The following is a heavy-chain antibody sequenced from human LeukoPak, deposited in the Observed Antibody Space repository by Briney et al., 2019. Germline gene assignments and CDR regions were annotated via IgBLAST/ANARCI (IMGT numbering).Heavy chain of an antibody. Sequence: SVKVSCKASGGTFSSYAISWVRQAPGQGLEWMGRIIPILGIANYAQKFQGRVTITADKSTSTAYMELSSLRSEDTAVYYCARATYSGYDMYYFDYWGQGTLVTVSS. CDR2: IIPILGIA. CDR3: ARATYSGYDMYYFDY. D-gene: IGHD5-12*01. CDR1: GGTFSSYA. V-gene: IGHV1-69*04. J-gene: IGHJ4*02.